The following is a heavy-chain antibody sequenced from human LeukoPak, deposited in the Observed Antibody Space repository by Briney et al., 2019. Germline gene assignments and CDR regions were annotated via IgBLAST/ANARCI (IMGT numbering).Heavy chain of an antibody. Sequence: QPGGSLRLSCAASGFTFSNYWMIWVRQAPGKGLEWVANIKQDGSEKRYADSVRGRFTVSRDNAHTSLYLQMSSLRAEDTALYFCARASDPWLQLTWGQGTLVTVSS. CDR2: IKQDGSEK. D-gene: IGHD5-24*01. CDR3: ARASDPWLQLT. CDR1: GFTFSNYW. J-gene: IGHJ5*02. V-gene: IGHV3-7*05.